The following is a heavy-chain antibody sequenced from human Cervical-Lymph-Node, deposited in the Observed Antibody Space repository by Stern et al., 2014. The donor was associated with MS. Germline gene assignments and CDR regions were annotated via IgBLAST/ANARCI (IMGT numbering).Heavy chain of an antibody. CDR1: GFSFSRYA. CDR2: IWYDGSNP. J-gene: IGHJ4*02. Sequence: DQLVESGGGVVQPGRSLRLSCAASGFSFSRYAMHWVRQAPGKGLEWVALIWYDGSNPYYADSVTGRFTISRDNFKNTLYLQMNSLRAEDTAVYCCAIAYSSSHYYFDYWGQGTLVTVSS. V-gene: IGHV3-33*01. CDR3: AIAYSSSHYYFDY. D-gene: IGHD6-13*01.